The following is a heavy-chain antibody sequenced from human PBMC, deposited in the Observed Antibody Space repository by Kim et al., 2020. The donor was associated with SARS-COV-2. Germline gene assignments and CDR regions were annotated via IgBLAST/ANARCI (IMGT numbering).Heavy chain of an antibody. D-gene: IGHD3-22*01. CDR3: AKDHESSGWPTFDY. Sequence: YADSVKGRFTVSRDNAKNALYLQMDSLGAEDTALYYCAKDHESSGWPTFDYWGQGTLVTVSS. J-gene: IGHJ4*02. V-gene: IGHV3-23*01.